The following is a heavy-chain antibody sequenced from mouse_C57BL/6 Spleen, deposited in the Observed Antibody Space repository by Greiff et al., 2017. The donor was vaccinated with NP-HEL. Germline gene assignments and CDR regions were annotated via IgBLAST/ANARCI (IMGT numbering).Heavy chain of an antibody. CDR3: ARHDRCLGSMDY. J-gene: IGHJ4*01. Sequence: EVQLVESGGGLVQPGGSLKLSCAASGFTFSDYYMYWVRQTPEKRLEWVAYISNGGGSTYYPDTVKGRFTISRDNAKNTLYLQMSRLKSEDTAMYYCARHDRCLGSMDYWGQGTAVTVSS. CDR2: ISNGGGST. CDR1: GFTFSDYY. V-gene: IGHV5-12*01. D-gene: IGHD3-1*01.